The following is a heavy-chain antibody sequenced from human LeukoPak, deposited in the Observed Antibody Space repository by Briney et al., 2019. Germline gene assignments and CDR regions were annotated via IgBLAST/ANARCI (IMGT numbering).Heavy chain of an antibody. Sequence: PSETLSLTCAVYGGSFSGYYWSWIRQPPGKGLEWIGEINHSGSTNYNPSLKSRVTMSVDTSKNQFSLKLSSVTAADTAVYYCAARSPYYDSSGYYYGYWGQGTLVTVSS. CDR3: AARSPYYDSSGYYYGY. V-gene: IGHV4-34*01. D-gene: IGHD3-22*01. CDR2: INHSGST. CDR1: GGSFSGYY. J-gene: IGHJ4*02.